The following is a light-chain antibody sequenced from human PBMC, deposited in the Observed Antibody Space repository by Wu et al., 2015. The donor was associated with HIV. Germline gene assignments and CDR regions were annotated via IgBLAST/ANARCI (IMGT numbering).Light chain of an antibody. CDR1: ESINNW. J-gene: IGKJ1*01. Sequence: DIQMTQSPSTLSASLGDRVTITCRASESINNWLAWYQQKSGKAPKLLIYKASSLKSGVPSRFSGSGSGTEFTLTIASLQPDDFATYYCQHYGSYLWTFGQGTKVEIK. CDR2: KAS. CDR3: QHYGSYLWT. V-gene: IGKV1-5*03.